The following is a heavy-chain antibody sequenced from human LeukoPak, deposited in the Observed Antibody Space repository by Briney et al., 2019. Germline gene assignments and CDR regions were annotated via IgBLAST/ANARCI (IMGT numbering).Heavy chain of an antibody. CDR2: IYHSGST. CDR3: AREGPRGIFDY. V-gene: IGHV4-59*12. Sequence: SETLSLTCTVTGGSISSYYWSWIRQPPGKGLEWIGYIYHSGSTNYNPSLKSRVTISVDTSKNQFSLKLSSVTAADTAVYYCAREGPRGIFDYWGQGTLVTVSS. CDR1: GGSISSYY. J-gene: IGHJ4*02.